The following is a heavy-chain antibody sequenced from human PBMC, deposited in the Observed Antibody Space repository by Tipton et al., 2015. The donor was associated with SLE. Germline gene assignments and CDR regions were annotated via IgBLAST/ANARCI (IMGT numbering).Heavy chain of an antibody. V-gene: IGHV4-61*02. CDR2: RHTSGST. Sequence: LRLSCTVSGGSISSGSYYWSRIRQPAGKGLEWIGRRHTSGSTHYNPSLKSRVTISVDTSENQFSLKLSSVTAADTAVYYCARDPYYYDSSGDWGQGTLVTVSS. CDR1: GGSISSGSYY. J-gene: IGHJ4*02. CDR3: ARDPYYYDSSGD. D-gene: IGHD3-22*01.